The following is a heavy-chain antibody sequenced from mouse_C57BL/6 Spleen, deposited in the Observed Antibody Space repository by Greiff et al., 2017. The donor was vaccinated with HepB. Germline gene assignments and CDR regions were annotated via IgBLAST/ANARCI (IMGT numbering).Heavy chain of an antibody. D-gene: IGHD2-5*01. V-gene: IGHV1-80*01. CDR3: ARGGVSNYVWFAY. Sequence: QVQLQQSGAELVKPGASVKISCKASGYAFSSYWMNWLKQRPGKGLEWIGQIYPGDGDTNYNGKFKGKATLTADKSSSTAYMQLSSLTSEDSAVYFCARGGVSNYVWFAYWGQGTLVTVSA. CDR2: IYPGDGDT. CDR1: GYAFSSYW. J-gene: IGHJ3*01.